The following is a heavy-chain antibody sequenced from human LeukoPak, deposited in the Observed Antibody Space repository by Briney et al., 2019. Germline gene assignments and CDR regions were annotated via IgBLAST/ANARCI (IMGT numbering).Heavy chain of an antibody. CDR2: MNPNSGNT. CDR1: GYTFTSYD. CDR3: ARESGNREWLRFAFDI. J-gene: IGHJ3*02. D-gene: IGHD5-12*01. Sequence: ASVKVSCKASGYTFTSYDINWVRQATGQGLEWMGWMNPNSGNTGYAQKFQGRVTITRNTSISTAYMELSSLRSEDTAVYYCARESGNREWLRFAFDIWGQGTMVTVSS. V-gene: IGHV1-8*03.